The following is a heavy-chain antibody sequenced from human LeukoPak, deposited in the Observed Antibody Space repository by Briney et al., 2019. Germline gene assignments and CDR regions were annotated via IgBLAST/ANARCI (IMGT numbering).Heavy chain of an antibody. D-gene: IGHD4-11*01. Sequence: GESLKISCKGSGYTFSTYWIAWVRQMPGKGPEWMGIIDPRDSKTKYSPSFQGQVTLSADKSITTAYLQWNSLKASDTAIYYCARGREVADSNTSLDFWGQGTLVTVSS. CDR2: IDPRDSKT. CDR3: ARGREVADSNTSLDF. CDR1: GYTFSTYW. V-gene: IGHV5-51*01. J-gene: IGHJ4*02.